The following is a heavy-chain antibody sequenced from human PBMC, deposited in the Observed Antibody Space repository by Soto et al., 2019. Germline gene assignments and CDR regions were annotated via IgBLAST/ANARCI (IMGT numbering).Heavy chain of an antibody. J-gene: IGHJ4*02. Sequence: GGSLRLSCAASGFTFTNYAMTWVRQAPGKGLEWVSISSGSGSGGSTNYADSVKGRFTISRDNSKNTLYLQMNSLRVEDTAVYYCAKDRDDVRNYVFDYWCQRTLVTVS. D-gene: IGHD1-7*01. CDR2: SSGSGSGGST. V-gene: IGHV3-23*01. CDR3: AKDRDDVRNYVFDY. CDR1: GFTFTNYA.